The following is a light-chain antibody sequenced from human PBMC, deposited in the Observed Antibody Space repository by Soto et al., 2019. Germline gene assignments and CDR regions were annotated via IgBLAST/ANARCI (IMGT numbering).Light chain of an antibody. J-gene: IGKJ4*01. V-gene: IGKV3-15*01. CDR3: QQYNNWPLT. CDR2: GAS. Sequence: EIVMTQSPATLSVSPGERATLSCRASQSVSSYLAWYQQKPGQAPRLLIYGASTRATDIPARFSGSVSGTEFTLTISSLQSEDFAVYYCQQYNNWPLTFGGGTKVDIK. CDR1: QSVSSY.